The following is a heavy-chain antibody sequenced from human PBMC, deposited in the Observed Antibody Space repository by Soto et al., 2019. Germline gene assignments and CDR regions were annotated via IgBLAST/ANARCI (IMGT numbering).Heavy chain of an antibody. J-gene: IGHJ4*02. V-gene: IGHV4-34*03. CDR1: GGSFSGYY. Sequence: PSETLSLTCAVHGGSFSGYYWSWIRQPPGKGLEWIGEINHSGSTNYNPSLKSRVTMSVDTSKNQFSLKLSPVTAADTAIDYCTKYKRMIVEIWGQRSLVTVSP. CDR3: TKYKRMIVEI. CDR2: INHSGST. D-gene: IGHD3-22*01.